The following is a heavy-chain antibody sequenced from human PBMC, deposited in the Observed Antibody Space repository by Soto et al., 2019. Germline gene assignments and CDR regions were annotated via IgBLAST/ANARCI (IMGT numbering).Heavy chain of an antibody. CDR1: GGSISSGGYY. CDR3: ARSVFP. CDR2: INYIGST. Sequence: QVQLQESGPGLVKPSQTLSLPCTVSGGSISSGGYYWNWIRQHPGKGLEWIGYINYIGSTYYNPAISGRVTLTVDTAKSQSSLRPSPVPAADPAVYYCARSVFPWGPGPLGTASS. V-gene: IGHV4-31*03. J-gene: IGHJ5*02.